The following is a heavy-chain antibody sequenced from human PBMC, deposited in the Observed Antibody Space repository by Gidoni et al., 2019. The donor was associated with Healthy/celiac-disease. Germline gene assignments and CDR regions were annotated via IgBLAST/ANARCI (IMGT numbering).Heavy chain of an antibody. V-gene: IGHV4-59*01. J-gene: IGHJ3*02. D-gene: IGHD3-22*01. CDR3: ARAPYYYDSSGYPDAFDI. Sequence: QVQLQESGPGLVKPSETLSLTCTVSGGSISRYYWSWIRQPPGKGLEWIGYIYYSGSTNYNPSLKSRVTISVDTSKNQFSLKLSSVTAADTAVYYCARAPYYYDSSGYPDAFDIWGQGTMVTVSS. CDR1: GGSISRYY. CDR2: IYYSGST.